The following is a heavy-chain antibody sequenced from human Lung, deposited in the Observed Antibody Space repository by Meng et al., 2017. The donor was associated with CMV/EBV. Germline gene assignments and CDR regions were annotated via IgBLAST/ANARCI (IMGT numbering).Heavy chain of an antibody. Sequence: GGSLRLSCAASRFTFSNFWMSWVRQAPGKGLEWVANIKQNGSEKYYVDSVKGRFTISRDNAKNSLYLQMNSLRAEDTAVYYCARGPKAHSGGYSPQVVGHYYGMDYWGQGTXVTGSS. J-gene: IGHJ6*02. D-gene: IGHD1-26*01. CDR1: RFTFSNFW. CDR2: IKQNGSEK. CDR3: ARGPKAHSGGYSPQVVGHYYGMDY. V-gene: IGHV3-7*01.